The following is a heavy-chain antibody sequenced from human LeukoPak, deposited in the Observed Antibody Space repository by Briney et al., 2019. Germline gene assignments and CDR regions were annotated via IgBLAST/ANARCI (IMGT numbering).Heavy chain of an antibody. CDR3: ARVIYGSGSLDY. CDR2: ISSNGGST. J-gene: IGHJ4*02. D-gene: IGHD3-10*01. V-gene: IGHV3-64*01. Sequence: SGGSLRLSCAASGFTFSSYAMHWVRQAPGKGLEYVSAISSNGGSTYHANSVKGRVTISRDNSKNTLYLQMGSLRAEDMAVYYCARVIYGSGSLDYWGQGTLVTVSS. CDR1: GFTFSSYA.